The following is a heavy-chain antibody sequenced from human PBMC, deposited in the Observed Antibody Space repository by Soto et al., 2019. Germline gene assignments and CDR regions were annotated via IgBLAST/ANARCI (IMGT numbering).Heavy chain of an antibody. CDR1: GGSISSGGYS. J-gene: IGHJ3*02. V-gene: IGHV4-30-2*01. Sequence: QLQLQESGSGLVKPSQTLSLTCAVSGGSISSGGYSWSWIRQPPGKGLEWIGYIYHSGSTYYNPSLKSRVTILKFSSVTAADTAVYYCARNQGYCTGSYCYSDSFDIWGQGTMVTVSS. CDR3: ARNQGYCTGSYCYSDSFDI. D-gene: IGHD2-15*01. CDR2: IYHSGST.